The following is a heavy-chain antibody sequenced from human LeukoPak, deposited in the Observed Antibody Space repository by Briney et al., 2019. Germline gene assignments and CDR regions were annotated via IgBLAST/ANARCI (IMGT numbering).Heavy chain of an antibody. CDR3: ARADGSSWYYYYGMDV. J-gene: IGHJ6*02. Sequence: GGSLRLSCAASGFTFTTYGMHWVRQAPGKGLEWVSVIYSGGSTYYADSVKGRFTISRDNSKNTLYLQMNSLRAEDTAVYYCARADGSSWYYYYGMDVWGQGTTVTVSS. V-gene: IGHV3-53*01. CDR2: IYSGGST. D-gene: IGHD6-13*01. CDR1: GFTFTTYG.